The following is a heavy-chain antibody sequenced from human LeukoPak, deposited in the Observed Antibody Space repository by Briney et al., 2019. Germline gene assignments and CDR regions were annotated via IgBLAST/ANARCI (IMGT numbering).Heavy chain of an antibody. CDR3: ARDSRRGDYDY. D-gene: IGHD4-17*01. Sequence: PSETLSLTCTVSGGSISSYYWSWIRQPPGKGLEWIGYIYYSGSTNYNPSLKSRVTISVDTSKNQFSLKLSSVTAADTAVYYCARDSRRGDYDYWGQGTLVTVSS. CDR2: IYYSGST. CDR1: GGSISSYY. V-gene: IGHV4-59*12. J-gene: IGHJ4*02.